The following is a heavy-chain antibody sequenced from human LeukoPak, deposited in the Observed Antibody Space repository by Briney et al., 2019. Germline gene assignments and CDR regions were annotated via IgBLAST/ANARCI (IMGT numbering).Heavy chain of an antibody. V-gene: IGHV4-39*01. CDR2: IYYSGSA. D-gene: IGHD6-19*01. CDR3: ARGSVAGTRVDY. CDR1: GDSISSSRYY. J-gene: IGHJ4*02. Sequence: PSETLSLTCTVSGDSISSSRYYWGWIRQPPGKGLEWIGSIYYSGSAYYNPSLKSRVTISVDTSKNQFSLNLSSVTAADTAVYYCARGSVAGTRVDYWGQGTLVTVSS.